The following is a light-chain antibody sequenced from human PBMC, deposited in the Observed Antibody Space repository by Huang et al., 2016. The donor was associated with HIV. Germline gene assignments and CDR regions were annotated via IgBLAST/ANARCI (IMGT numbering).Light chain of an antibody. CDR1: QRVSRY. V-gene: IGKV3-11*01. CDR2: DAS. J-gene: IGKJ4*01. CDR3: QQRSNLIT. Sequence: EIVLTQSPATLSLSPGERATLSCRASQRVSRYLAWSQQKPGRAPRLLIYDASNRATGIPARFSGSGSGTDFTLTISSLEPEDFAVYYCQQRSNLITFGGGTKVEIK.